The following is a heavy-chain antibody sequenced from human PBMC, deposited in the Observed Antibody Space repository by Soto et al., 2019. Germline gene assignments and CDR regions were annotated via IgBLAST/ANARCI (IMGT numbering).Heavy chain of an antibody. J-gene: IGHJ6*02. CDR1: GGTFNNYP. V-gene: IGHV1-69*13. CDR3: ARGRGYSGDDHYYYFDMDV. Sequence: GALVKVSCKASGGTFNNYPITWVRQAPGEGLEWMGGSIPIFGTANYAQKFQGRVTISVDESTSTAYMELSSLRSEDTAVYYCARGRGYSGDDHYYYFDMDVWGQGTTVTVSS. D-gene: IGHD5-12*01. CDR2: SIPIFGTA.